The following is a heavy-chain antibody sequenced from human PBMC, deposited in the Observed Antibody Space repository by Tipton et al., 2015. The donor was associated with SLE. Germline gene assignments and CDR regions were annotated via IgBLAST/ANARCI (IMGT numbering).Heavy chain of an antibody. Sequence: QLVQSGGGVVQPGRSLRLSCAASGFTFSSYGMHWVRQAPGKGLVWVSRIDTDGSRINYADSVKGRFTISRDNAKNTLYLQMNSLRAEDTAVYYCARPDYSSSPTYYYHGLDVWGQGTTVTVSS. CDR3: ARPDYSSSPTYYYHGLDV. J-gene: IGHJ6*02. CDR1: GFTFSSYG. D-gene: IGHD6-6*01. CDR2: IDTDGSRI. V-gene: IGHV3-74*02.